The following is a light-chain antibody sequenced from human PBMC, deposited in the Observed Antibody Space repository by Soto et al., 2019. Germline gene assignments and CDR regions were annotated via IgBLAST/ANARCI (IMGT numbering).Light chain of an antibody. CDR1: NSDIGS. V-gene: IGLV2-18*02. J-gene: IGLJ3*02. CDR3: SSHTGTSWV. CDR2: EVS. Sequence: QSALTQPPSVSGSPGQSVTISCTGANSDIGSVSWFQQPPGAAPKLMICEVSNRPSGVPDRFSGSKSGSTASLTISGLQAEDEADYYCSSHTGTSWVFGGGTQLTVL.